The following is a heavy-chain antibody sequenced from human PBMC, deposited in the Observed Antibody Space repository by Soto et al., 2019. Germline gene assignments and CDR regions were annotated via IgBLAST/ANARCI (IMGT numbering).Heavy chain of an antibody. J-gene: IGHJ4*02. CDR1: GFTFSSYS. D-gene: IGHD3-9*01. CDR2: ISSSSSTI. V-gene: IGHV3-48*01. Sequence: GSLSLSCAASGFTFSSYSMNWVRQAPGKGLEWVSYISSSSSTIYYADSVKGRFTISRDNAKNSLYLQMNSLRAEDTAVYYCARDSLRYFDWSLFDYWGQGTLVNVSS. CDR3: ARDSLRYFDWSLFDY.